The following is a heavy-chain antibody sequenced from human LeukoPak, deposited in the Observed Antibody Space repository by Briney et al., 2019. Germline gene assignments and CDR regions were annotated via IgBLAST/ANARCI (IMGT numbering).Heavy chain of an antibody. CDR3: TTYNSGWFPY. CDR2: IKSKTDGGTT. V-gene: IGHV3-15*01. J-gene: IGHJ4*02. D-gene: IGHD6-19*01. CDR1: GFTFSNAW. Sequence: GGSLRLSCAASGFTFSNAWISLVRQAPGKGLEWVGRIKSKTDGGTTDYAAPVKGRFTISRDDSKNTLYLQMNILKTEDTAVYYCTTYNSGWFPYWGQGTLVTVSS.